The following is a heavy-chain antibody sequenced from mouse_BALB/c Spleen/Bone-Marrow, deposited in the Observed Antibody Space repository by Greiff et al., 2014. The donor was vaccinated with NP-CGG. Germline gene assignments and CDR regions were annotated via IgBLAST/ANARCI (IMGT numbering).Heavy chain of an antibody. Sequence: VQLQQSGGGLVQPGGSLKLSCAASGFDFSGYWMTWVRQALGKGLEWIGEINPDSRTINYKPSLKEKFIMSRDNAKNTLYLQMSKVRSEDTALYYCARNGYYGWMTYWGQGTLVTVSA. D-gene: IGHD1-2*01. CDR3: ARNGYYGWMTY. CDR2: INPDSRTI. J-gene: IGHJ3*01. V-gene: IGHV4-1*02. CDR1: GFDFSGYW.